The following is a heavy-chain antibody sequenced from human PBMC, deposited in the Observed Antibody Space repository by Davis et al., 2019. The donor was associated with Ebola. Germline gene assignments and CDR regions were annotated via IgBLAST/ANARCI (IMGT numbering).Heavy chain of an antibody. CDR3: ARTFHYCTNGVCSMGAAAGTDDY. J-gene: IGHJ4*02. V-gene: IGHV1-3*01. D-gene: IGHD2-8*01. CDR1: GYTFTSYA. CDR2: INAGNGNT. Sequence: ASVKVSCKASGYTFTSYAMHWVRQAPGQRLEWMGWINAGNGNTKYSQKFQGRVTITRDTSTSTAYMELSSLRSEDTAVYYCARTFHYCTNGVCSMGAAAGTDDYWGQGTLVTVSS.